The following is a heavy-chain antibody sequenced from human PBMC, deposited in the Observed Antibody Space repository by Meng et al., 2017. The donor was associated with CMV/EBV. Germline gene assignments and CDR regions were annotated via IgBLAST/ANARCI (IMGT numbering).Heavy chain of an antibody. J-gene: IGHJ4*02. Sequence: SGFTFRRHWMHWVRQAPGNGLVWLSRISPDQSTTTYADSVRGRFTISRDNAKNTLYLQMNSLRAEDTAVYYCARDTSLGGTGPHFDSWGQGTLVTVSS. D-gene: IGHD2-8*02. CDR3: ARDTSLGGTGPHFDS. CDR1: GFTFRRHW. V-gene: IGHV3-74*01. CDR2: ISPDQSTT.